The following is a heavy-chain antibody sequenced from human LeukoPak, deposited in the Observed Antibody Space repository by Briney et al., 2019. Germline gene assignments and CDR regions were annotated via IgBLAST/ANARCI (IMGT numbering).Heavy chain of an antibody. CDR2: ISSSSSYI. J-gene: IGHJ4*02. V-gene: IGHV3-21*04. D-gene: IGHD1-26*01. CDR3: ARDIRAVGVTLYFDY. Sequence: GGSLRLSCAASGFTFSSYSMNWVRQAPGKGLEWVSSISSSSSYIYYADSVKGRFTISRDNAKNSLYLQMNSLRAEDTAMYYCARDIRAVGVTLYFDYWGQGILVTVTS. CDR1: GFTFSSYS.